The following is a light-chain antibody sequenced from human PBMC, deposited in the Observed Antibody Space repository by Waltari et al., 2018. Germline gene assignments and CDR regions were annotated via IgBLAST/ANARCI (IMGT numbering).Light chain of an antibody. CDR2: RNK. V-gene: IGLV1-47*01. CDR1: SSNIGSNY. CDR3: AAWDDSLSGRV. Sequence: QSVLTQPPSASGTPGQRVTISCSGSSSNIGSNYVYWYQQVPGTAPKLLIYRNKQRPSGVPDRFSGSKSGTSASLAITGLRSDDEGDYYCAAWDDSLSGRVFGGGTKLTVL. J-gene: IGLJ3*02.